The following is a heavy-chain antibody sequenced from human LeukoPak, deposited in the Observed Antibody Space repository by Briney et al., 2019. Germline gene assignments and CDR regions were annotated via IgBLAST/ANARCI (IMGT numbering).Heavy chain of an antibody. Sequence: GGSLRLSCAASGFSFSSYSMNWVRQAPGKGLEWVSSISSSSSYIYYADSVKGRFTVSRDNAKNSVYLQMNSLRAEDTAVYYCARDKWLTTTHYFDYWGQGTLVTVSS. J-gene: IGHJ4*02. D-gene: IGHD4-11*01. V-gene: IGHV3-21*01. CDR3: ARDKWLTTTHYFDY. CDR1: GFSFSSYS. CDR2: ISSSSSYI.